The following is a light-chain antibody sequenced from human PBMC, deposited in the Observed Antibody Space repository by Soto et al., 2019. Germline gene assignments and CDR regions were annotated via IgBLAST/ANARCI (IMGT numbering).Light chain of an antibody. J-gene: IGLJ2*01. CDR2: EVS. V-gene: IGLV2-14*01. Sequence: QSALTQPASVSGSPGQSITISCTGTSSDVGAYNYVSWFQQHPGKAPKILIYEVSNRPSGVSHRFSGSKSGNTASLIISALQAEDESDYYCSSYTSSSTVIFGVGTQLTVL. CDR1: SSDVGAYNY. CDR3: SSYTSSSTVI.